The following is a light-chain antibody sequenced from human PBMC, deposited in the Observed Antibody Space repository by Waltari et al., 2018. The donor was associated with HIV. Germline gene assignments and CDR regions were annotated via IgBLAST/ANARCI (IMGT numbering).Light chain of an antibody. CDR1: SSDVGGYNY. CDR3: SSYTSSSTPP. V-gene: IGLV2-14*01. Sequence: QSALTQPASVSGSPGQSITIPCTGTSSDVGGYNYVSWYQQHPGKAPKLMIYEVSNRPSGGSTRFSGAKSGNTASLTISGLQAEDEADYYCSSYTSSSTPPFGTGTKVTVL. J-gene: IGLJ1*01. CDR2: EVS.